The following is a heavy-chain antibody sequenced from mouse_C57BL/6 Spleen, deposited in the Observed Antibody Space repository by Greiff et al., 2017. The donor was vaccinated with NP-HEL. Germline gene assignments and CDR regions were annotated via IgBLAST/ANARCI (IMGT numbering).Heavy chain of an antibody. Sequence: QVQLQQPGAELVKPGASVKMSCKASGYTFTSYWLTWVKQRPGQGLEWIGDIYPGSGSTNYNEKFKSKATLTVDTSSSTAYMQLSSLTSEDSAVYYCARPYYGYDGTLYAMDYWGQGTSVTVSS. D-gene: IGHD2-9*01. J-gene: IGHJ4*01. CDR2: IYPGSGST. V-gene: IGHV1-55*01. CDR1: GYTFTSYW. CDR3: ARPYYGYDGTLYAMDY.